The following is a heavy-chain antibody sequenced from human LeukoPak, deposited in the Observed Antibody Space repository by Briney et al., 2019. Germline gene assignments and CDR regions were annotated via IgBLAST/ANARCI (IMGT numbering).Heavy chain of an antibody. CDR1: GYTFTSYA. CDR2: TSAYNGNT. V-gene: IGHV1-18*01. D-gene: IGHD3-10*01. Sequence: GASVKVSCKASGYTFTSYAMNWVRQAPGQGLEWMGWTSAYNGNTNYAQKLQGRVTMTTDTSTSTAYMELRSLRSDDTAVYYCARDRRMVRGVITGFDPWGQGTLVTVSS. CDR3: ARDRRMVRGVITGFDP. J-gene: IGHJ5*02.